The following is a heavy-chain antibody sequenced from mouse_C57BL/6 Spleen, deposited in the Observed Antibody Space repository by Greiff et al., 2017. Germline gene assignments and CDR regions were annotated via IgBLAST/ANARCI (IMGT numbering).Heavy chain of an antibody. V-gene: IGHV5-9*01. CDR2: ISGGGGNT. CDR3: ASPYYGSSYEWFAY. J-gene: IGHJ3*01. Sequence: DVKLVESGGGLVKPGGSLKLSCAASGFTFSSYTMSWVRQTPEKRLEWVATISGGGGNTYYPDRVKGRFTISRDNAKNTLYLQMSSLRSEDTALYYCASPYYGSSYEWFAYWGQGTLVTVSA. CDR1: GFTFSSYT. D-gene: IGHD1-1*01.